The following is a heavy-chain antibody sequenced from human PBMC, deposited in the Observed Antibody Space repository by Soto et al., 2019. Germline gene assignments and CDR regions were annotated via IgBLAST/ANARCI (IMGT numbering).Heavy chain of an antibody. Sequence: GASVKVSCKASGGTFSSYAISWVRPAPGQGLEWMGGIIPIFGTANYAQKFQGRVTITADESTSTAYMELSSLRSEDTAVYYCARGISGGGPYNWFDPWGQGTLVTVSS. D-gene: IGHD3-16*01. CDR2: IIPIFGTA. V-gene: IGHV1-69*13. CDR1: GGTFSSYA. J-gene: IGHJ5*02. CDR3: ARGISGGGPYNWFDP.